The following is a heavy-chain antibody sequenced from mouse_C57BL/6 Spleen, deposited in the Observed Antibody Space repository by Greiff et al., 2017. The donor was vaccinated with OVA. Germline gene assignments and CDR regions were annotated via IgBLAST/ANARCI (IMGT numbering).Heavy chain of an antibody. Sequence: VQLQQSGAELARPGASVKLSCKASGYTFTSYGISWVKQRPGQGLEWIGEIYPRSGNTYYNEKFKGKATLTADKSSSTAYMELRSLTSEDSAVYFCARSYGSTYAMDYWGQGTSVTVSS. CDR3: ARSYGSTYAMDY. V-gene: IGHV1-81*01. J-gene: IGHJ4*01. D-gene: IGHD1-1*01. CDR2: IYPRSGNT. CDR1: GYTFTSYG.